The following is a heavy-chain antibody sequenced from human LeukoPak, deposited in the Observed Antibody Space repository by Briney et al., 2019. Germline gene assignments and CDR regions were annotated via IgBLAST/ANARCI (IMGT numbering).Heavy chain of an antibody. D-gene: IGHD3-22*01. CDR1: GFTFSSYA. J-gene: IGHJ4*02. Sequence: GGSLRLSCEASGFTFSSYAMAWVRQAPGKGLEWVSYISSSSSTIYYADSVKGRFTISRDNAKNSLYLQMNSLRAEDTAVYYCARGAYYYEDWGQGTLVTVSS. CDR3: ARGAYYYED. V-gene: IGHV3-48*01. CDR2: ISSSSSTI.